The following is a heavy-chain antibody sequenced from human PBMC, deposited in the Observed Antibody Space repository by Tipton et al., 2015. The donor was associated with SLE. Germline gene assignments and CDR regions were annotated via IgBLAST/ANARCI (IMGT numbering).Heavy chain of an antibody. Sequence: QLVQSGAEVKNPGASVKVSCKGFGYTFSTYYMHWVRQAPGRGLEWMGVISPTGDGTSYAQKFQGRFTMTRDTSTSTLYMELSSLRSEDTAVYYCARAPSNYYDSSGSNYWGQGTLVTVSS. V-gene: IGHV1-46*01. CDR2: ISPTGDGT. J-gene: IGHJ4*02. CDR1: GYTFSTYY. CDR3: ARAPSNYYDSSGSNY. D-gene: IGHD3-22*01.